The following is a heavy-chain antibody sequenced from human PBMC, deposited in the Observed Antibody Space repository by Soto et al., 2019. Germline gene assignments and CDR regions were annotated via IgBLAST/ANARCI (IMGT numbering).Heavy chain of an antibody. CDR1: GFAFSSHF. D-gene: IGHD2-8*02. CDR3: MVIYGWLNY. V-gene: IGHV3-23*05. Sequence: GGSLRLSCAASGFAFSSHFITWVRQAPGKGLEWVSSIGNSEYSKYYADSVRGRFTVSRDNSKNTLYLQMDSLRAEDTAVYYCMVIYGWLNYWGQGSLVTVSS. J-gene: IGHJ4*02. CDR2: IGNSEYSK.